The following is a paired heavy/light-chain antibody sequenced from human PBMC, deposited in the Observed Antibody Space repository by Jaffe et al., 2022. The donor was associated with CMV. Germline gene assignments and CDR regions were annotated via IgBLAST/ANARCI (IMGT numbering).Light chain of an antibody. CDR1: NIGSKS. J-gene: IGLJ1*01. CDR3: QVWDSSSDHPV. Sequence: SYVLTQPPSVSVAPGKTARITCGGNNIGSKSVHWYQQKPGQAPVLVIYYDSDRPSGIPERFSGSNSGNTATLTISRVEAGDEADYYCQVWDSSSDHPVFGTGTKVTVL. V-gene: IGLV3-21*04. CDR2: YDS.
Heavy chain of an antibody. Sequence: EVQLVESGGGLVQPGGSLRLSCAASGFTFSSYAMSWVRQAPGKGLEWVSAISGSGGSTYYADSVKGRFTISRDNSKNTLYLQMNSLRAEDTAVYYCAKDPIGDYGGNSDYFDYWGQGTLVTVSS. V-gene: IGHV3-23*04. CDR1: GFTFSSYA. J-gene: IGHJ4*02. CDR3: AKDPIGDYGGNSDYFDY. CDR2: ISGSGGST. D-gene: IGHD4-17*01.